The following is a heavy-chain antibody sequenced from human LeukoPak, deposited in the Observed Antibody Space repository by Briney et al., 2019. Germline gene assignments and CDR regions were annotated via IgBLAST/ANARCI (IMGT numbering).Heavy chain of an antibody. CDR2: ISRYNGNT. J-gene: IGHJ4*02. V-gene: IGHV1-18*01. Sequence: ASVKVSCKASGYTFTSYGISWVRQAPGQGLEWMGWISRYNGNTNYAQEKLQGRVTMTTDTSTSTAYMELRSLRSGDTAVYYCARDLKRGYSSGRYSWGTGSSNDYWGQGTLVTVSA. CDR3: ARDLKRGYSSGRYSWGTGSSNDY. CDR1: GYTFTSYG. D-gene: IGHD6-19*01.